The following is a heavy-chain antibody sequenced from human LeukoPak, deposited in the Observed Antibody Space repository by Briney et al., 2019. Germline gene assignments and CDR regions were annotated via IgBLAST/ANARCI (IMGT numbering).Heavy chain of an antibody. CDR2: ISYDGSYK. CDR3: AKDRYSGLNTIDY. CDR1: EFTFSTYG. Sequence: GGSLRLSCAASEFTFSTYGMHWVRQAPGNVLDWVAVISYDGSYKFYADSVKGRFTISRDNSKSTLYLQMNRLRAEDTAVYYCAKDRYSGLNTIDYWGQGTLVTVSS. D-gene: IGHD6-13*01. V-gene: IGHV3-30*18. J-gene: IGHJ4*02.